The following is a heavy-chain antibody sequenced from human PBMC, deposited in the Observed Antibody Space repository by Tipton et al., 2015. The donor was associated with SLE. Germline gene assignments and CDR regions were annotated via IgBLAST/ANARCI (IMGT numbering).Heavy chain of an antibody. CDR2: INSDGTKR. Sequence: SLRLSCAASGFSFPAYWMHWVRQGPGTGLMWVARINSDGTKRDYADSVKGRFTISRHSSENTLYVEMNGLRAEDTGVYYCATMSGMSGPEAFDVWGQGTMVTVSS. V-gene: IGHV3-74*01. D-gene: IGHD3-10*02. J-gene: IGHJ3*01. CDR3: ATMSGMSGPEAFDV. CDR1: GFSFPAYW.